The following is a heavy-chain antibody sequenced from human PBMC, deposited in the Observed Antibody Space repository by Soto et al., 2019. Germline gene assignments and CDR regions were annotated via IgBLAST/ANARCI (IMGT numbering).Heavy chain of an antibody. J-gene: IGHJ3*02. Sequence: EVQLLESGGGLVQPGGSLRLSCAASGFTFSSYAMSWVRQAPGKGLEWVSAISGSGGSTYYADSVKGRFTISRDNSKNTLYLQMNSLRAEDTAVYYCAKDRDTDIVVVVAASGAFDIWGQGTMVTVSS. D-gene: IGHD2-15*01. CDR1: GFTFSSYA. CDR3: AKDRDTDIVVVVAASGAFDI. CDR2: ISGSGGST. V-gene: IGHV3-23*01.